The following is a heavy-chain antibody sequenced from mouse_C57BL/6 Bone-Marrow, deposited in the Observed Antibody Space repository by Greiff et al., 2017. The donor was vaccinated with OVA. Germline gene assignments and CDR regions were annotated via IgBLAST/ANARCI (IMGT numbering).Heavy chain of an antibody. J-gene: IGHJ2*01. V-gene: IGHV1-15*01. CDR2: LTPETGGT. CDR3: TTKWLRDY. CDR1: GYPFPDYE. Sequence: VQLQQSGAELVRPGASVTLSCKASGYPFPDYEMHWVKQTPVHGLACIGALTPETGGTAYTQKFKGKAILPADKSSTTSYNELRRLTSENSAVYYCTTKWLRDYWGQGTTLTVSS. D-gene: IGHD2-2*01.